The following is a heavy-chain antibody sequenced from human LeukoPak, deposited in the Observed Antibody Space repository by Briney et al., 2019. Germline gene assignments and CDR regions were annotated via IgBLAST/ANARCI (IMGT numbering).Heavy chain of an antibody. Sequence: PGGSLRLSCAASGFTFSTYGMHWVRQAPGKGLEWVAFIRYDGSNKYYADFVKGRFTISRDNSNDTLFLKMNSLRAEDTAVYYCARGRVGQWLVDAFDIWGQGTMVTVSS. CDR3: ARGRVGQWLVDAFDI. V-gene: IGHV3-30*02. D-gene: IGHD6-19*01. CDR2: IRYDGSNK. J-gene: IGHJ3*02. CDR1: GFTFSTYG.